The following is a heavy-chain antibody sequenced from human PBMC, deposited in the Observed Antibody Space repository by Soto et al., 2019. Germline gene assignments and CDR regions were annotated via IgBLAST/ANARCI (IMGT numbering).Heavy chain of an antibody. D-gene: IGHD3-10*01. CDR3: ARHRGSGSYYNGANYGMDV. V-gene: IGHV3-30-3*01. CDR1: GFTFSSYA. J-gene: IGHJ6*02. Sequence: QVQLVESGGGVVQPGRSLRLSCAASGFTFSSYAMHWVRQAPGKGLEWVAVISYDGSNKYYADSVKGRFTISRDNSKNTLYLQMNSLRAEDTAVYYCARHRGSGSYYNGANYGMDVWGQGTTVTVSS. CDR2: ISYDGSNK.